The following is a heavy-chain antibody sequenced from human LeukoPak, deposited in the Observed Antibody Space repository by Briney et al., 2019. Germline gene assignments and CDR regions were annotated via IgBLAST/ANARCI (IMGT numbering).Heavy chain of an antibody. V-gene: IGHV3-43*02. Sequence: AGGSLRLSCAASGFTFDDYAVFWVRQVPGKGLEWVSLISGDGGSTYYADSVKGRFTISRDNSKNSLYLQMNSLRTEDSALYYCATPPWLRGYWGQGTLLTVSP. CDR1: GFTFDDYA. J-gene: IGHJ4*02. CDR3: ATPPWLRGY. D-gene: IGHD5-12*01. CDR2: ISGDGGST.